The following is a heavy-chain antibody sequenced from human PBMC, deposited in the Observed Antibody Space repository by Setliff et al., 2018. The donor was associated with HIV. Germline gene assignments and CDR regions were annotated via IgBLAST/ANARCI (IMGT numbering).Heavy chain of an antibody. J-gene: IGHJ5*02. Sequence: ASVKVSCKASGDTFSSYAISWVRQAPGQGLEWMGVIIPMFRSANYAQNFQGRVTITADESTSTAYMELSSLRSEDTAVYYCAALLVRGVIIIPPYNWFDPWGQGTLVTV. CDR1: GDTFSSYA. V-gene: IGHV1-69*13. D-gene: IGHD3-10*01. CDR3: AALLVRGVIIIPPYNWFDP. CDR2: IIPMFRSA.